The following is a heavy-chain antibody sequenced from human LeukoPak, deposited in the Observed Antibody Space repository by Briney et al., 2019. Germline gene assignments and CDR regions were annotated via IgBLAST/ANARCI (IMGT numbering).Heavy chain of an antibody. J-gene: IGHJ3*02. Sequence: GGSLSLSCAAFGFTFRSYSMSWVRHAPRKGLEWVSYISSGSNTIFYGDSMKGRFTICRVNANSSQFQQMIILKAEDTAVYYCARDLHFDYESSDAFDIWGQGTMVTVSS. CDR3: ARDLHFDYESSDAFDI. V-gene: IGHV3-48*04. D-gene: IGHD3-22*01. CDR2: ISSGSNTI. CDR1: GFTFRSYS.